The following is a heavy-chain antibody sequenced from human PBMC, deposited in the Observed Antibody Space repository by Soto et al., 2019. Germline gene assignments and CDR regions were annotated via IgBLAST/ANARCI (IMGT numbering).Heavy chain of an antibody. CDR1: GFTFSSYG. D-gene: IGHD3-22*01. Sequence: PGGSLRPSCAASGFTFSSYGMDWFRLVPGKGLVWLSRINSNGDNIRYADSVKGRFTISRDNAKNTLYLQMNSLRAEDTAVYYCARVWANSGYYVAYDYWGQGTPVTVSS. CDR3: ARVWANSGYYVAYDY. CDR2: INSNGDNI. J-gene: IGHJ4*02. V-gene: IGHV3-74*01.